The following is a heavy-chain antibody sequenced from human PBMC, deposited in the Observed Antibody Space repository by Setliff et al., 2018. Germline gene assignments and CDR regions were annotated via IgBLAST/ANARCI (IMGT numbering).Heavy chain of an antibody. CDR1: GGTFTNYA. Sequence: SVKVSCKASGGTFTNYAISWVRQAPGQGLEWMGKIIPLFGTAKYAQKFQGRVTITADQSTRTAYMELSGLRSEDTAVYYCAIPSSGNFYFDYWGQGTLVTVSS. CDR2: IIPLFGTA. D-gene: IGHD1-26*01. CDR3: AIPSSGNFYFDY. V-gene: IGHV1-69*13. J-gene: IGHJ4*02.